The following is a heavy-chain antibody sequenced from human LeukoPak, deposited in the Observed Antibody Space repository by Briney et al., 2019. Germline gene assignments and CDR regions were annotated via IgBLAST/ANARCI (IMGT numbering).Heavy chain of an antibody. J-gene: IGHJ5*02. CDR3: ARGIGIAAAGCWFDP. CDR2: VHHTGDT. CDR1: GGSLSDYY. V-gene: IGHV4-34*01. Sequence: SETLSLTCAVHGGSLSDYYWTWIRQSPGKGLEWIGEVHHTGDTNYYPSLKGRVTISVDTSKNQFSLELNSVTAADTAVYYCARGIGIAAAGCWFDPWGQGTLVTVSS. D-gene: IGHD6-13*01.